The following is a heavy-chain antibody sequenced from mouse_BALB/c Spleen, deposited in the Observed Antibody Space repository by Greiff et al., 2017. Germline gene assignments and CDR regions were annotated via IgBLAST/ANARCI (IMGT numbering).Heavy chain of an antibody. D-gene: IGHD2-10*02. CDR2: ISTYYGDA. J-gene: IGHJ2*01. CDR3: ARSRYGPDMDY. V-gene: IGHV1S137*01. Sequence: QVQLQQSGAELVRPGVSVKISCKGSGYTFTDYAMHWVKQSHAKSLEWIGVISTYYGDASYNQKFKGKATMTVDKSSSTAYMELARLTSEDSAIYYCARSRYGPDMDYWGQGTTLTVSS. CDR1: GYTFTDYA.